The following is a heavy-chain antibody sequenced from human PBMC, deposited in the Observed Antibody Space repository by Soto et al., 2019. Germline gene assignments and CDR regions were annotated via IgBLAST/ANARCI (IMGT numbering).Heavy chain of an antibody. CDR1: GDSVSSNSAA. J-gene: IGHJ6*02. CDR3: ALAVAGQLGGMDV. Sequence: SQTLSLTCAISGDSVSSNSAALNLIRQSPSRGLEWLGRTYYRSKWYNDYAVSVKSRITINPDTSKNQFSLQLNSVTPEDTAVYYCALAVAGQLGGMDVWGQGTTVTVSS. V-gene: IGHV6-1*01. D-gene: IGHD6-19*01. CDR2: TYYRSKWYN.